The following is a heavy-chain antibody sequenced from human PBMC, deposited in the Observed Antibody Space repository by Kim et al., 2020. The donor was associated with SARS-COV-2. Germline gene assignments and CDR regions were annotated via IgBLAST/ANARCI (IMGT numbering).Heavy chain of an antibody. CDR3: SRDGRASTAWYFDS. V-gene: IGHV3-49*03. J-gene: IGHJ4*02. CDR2: IRSKAFGVTT. D-gene: IGHD1-26*01. Sequence: GGSLRLSCSASGFTFGDYALSWFRQAPGKGLEWVGFIRSKAFGVTTEYAASVKGRFTISRDDSKSIAYLQMNSLKIEDTAVYYCSRDGRASTAWYFDSWGQGTLVTVSS. CDR1: GFTFGDYA.